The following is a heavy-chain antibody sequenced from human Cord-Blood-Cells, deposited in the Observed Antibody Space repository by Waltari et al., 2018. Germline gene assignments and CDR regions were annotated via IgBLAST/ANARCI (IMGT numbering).Heavy chain of an antibody. D-gene: IGHD6-13*01. CDR2: INAGNGNT. CDR3: ARGGYSSSWYVNFDY. CDR1: RYTFTSYE. J-gene: IGHJ4*02. V-gene: IGHV1-3*01. Sequence: VQLVQYGAEVKKPGASVTVSCTASRYTFTSYEMHWVRHASGQRLEWMGWINAGNGNTKYSQKFQGRVPITRDTSASTAYMELSSLRSEDTAVYYCARGGYSSSWYVNFDYWGQGTLVTVSS.